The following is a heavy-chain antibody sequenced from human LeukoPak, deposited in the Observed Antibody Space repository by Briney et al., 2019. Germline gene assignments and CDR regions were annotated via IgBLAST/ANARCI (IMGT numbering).Heavy chain of an antibody. J-gene: IGHJ5*02. Sequence: ASVKVSCKASGYTFTSYGISWVRQAPGQGLEWMGWISAYNGNTNYAQKLQGRVTMTTDTSTNTAYMELRSLRSDDTAVYYRARCSIAVAHNWFDPWGQGTLVTVSS. D-gene: IGHD6-19*01. CDR2: ISAYNGNT. V-gene: IGHV1-18*01. CDR1: GYTFTSYG. CDR3: ARCSIAVAHNWFDP.